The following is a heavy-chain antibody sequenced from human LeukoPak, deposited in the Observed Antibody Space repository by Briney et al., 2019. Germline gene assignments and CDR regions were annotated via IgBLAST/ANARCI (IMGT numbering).Heavy chain of an antibody. Sequence: ASETLSLTCTVSGGSISSYYWSWIRQPAGKGLEWIGRIYTSGSTNYNPSLKSRVTISLDTSRNQFSLKLNSVTAADTAVYYCAKSNGYGLIDIWGQGTMVTVSS. CDR3: AKSNGYGLIDI. J-gene: IGHJ3*02. CDR1: GGSISSYY. CDR2: IYTSGST. D-gene: IGHD3-22*01. V-gene: IGHV4-4*07.